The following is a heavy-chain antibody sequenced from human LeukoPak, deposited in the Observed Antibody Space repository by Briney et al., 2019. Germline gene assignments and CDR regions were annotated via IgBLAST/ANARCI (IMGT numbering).Heavy chain of an antibody. Sequence: GGSLRLSCAASGFTFSSYWMHWVRQAPGEGLVWVSRINSDGSSTSYADSVKGRFTISRDNAKNTLYLQMNSLRAEDTAVYYCARVPYDSSGYYYFYYFDYWGQGPLVTVSS. CDR1: GFTFSSYW. V-gene: IGHV3-74*01. CDR3: ARVPYDSSGYYYFYYFDY. D-gene: IGHD3-22*01. J-gene: IGHJ4*02. CDR2: INSDGSST.